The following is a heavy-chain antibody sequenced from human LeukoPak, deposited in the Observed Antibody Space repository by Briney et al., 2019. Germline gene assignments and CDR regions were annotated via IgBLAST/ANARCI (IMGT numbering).Heavy chain of an antibody. CDR2: INHSGST. V-gene: IGHV4-34*01. CDR3: ARARYYYDSSGYYALFDY. J-gene: IGHJ4*02. CDR1: GGSFSGYY. Sequence: SETLSLTCAVYGGSFSGYYWSWIRQPPGKGLEWIGEINHSGSTNYNPSLKSRVTISVDTSKNQFSLKLSSATAADTAVYYCARARYYYDSSGYYALFDYWGQGTLVTVSS. D-gene: IGHD3-22*01.